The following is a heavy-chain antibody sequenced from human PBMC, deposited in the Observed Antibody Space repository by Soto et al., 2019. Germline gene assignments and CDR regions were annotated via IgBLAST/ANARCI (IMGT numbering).Heavy chain of an antibody. J-gene: IGHJ4*02. D-gene: IGHD6-6*01. V-gene: IGHV4-31*03. CDR1: GGSISSGGYY. CDR3: ARFRASSSSYYFDY. Sequence: SETLSLTCTVSGGSISSGGYYWSWIRQHPGKGLEWIGYIYYSGSTYYNPSLKSRVTISVDTSKNQFSLKLSSVTAADTAVYYCARFRASSSSYYFDYWGQGTLVTVSS. CDR2: IYYSGST.